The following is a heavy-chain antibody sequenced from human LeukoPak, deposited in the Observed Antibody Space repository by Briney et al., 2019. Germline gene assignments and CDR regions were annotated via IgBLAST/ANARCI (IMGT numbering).Heavy chain of an antibody. Sequence: GESLRLSCAASGFTFSSYTMTWVRQAPGKGLEWVSSISSGSMTFYYADSVKGRFTISRDNAKNSLYLQMNSLRAEDTAVYYCVMNDYRGYWGQGTLVTVSS. V-gene: IGHV3-21*01. D-gene: IGHD4-11*01. CDR2: ISSGSMTF. J-gene: IGHJ4*02. CDR3: VMNDYRGY. CDR1: GFTFSSYT.